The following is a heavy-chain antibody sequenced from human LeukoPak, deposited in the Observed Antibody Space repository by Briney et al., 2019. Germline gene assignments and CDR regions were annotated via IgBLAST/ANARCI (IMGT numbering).Heavy chain of an antibody. CDR1: GFTFSRYS. CDR3: AREPTSMGSDY. V-gene: IGHV3-21*01. D-gene: IGHD5-18*01. J-gene: IGHJ4*02. Sequence: PGGSLRLSCTASGFTFSRYSKNWVRQAAGKGLEWVSSISDSSSYIYYVDSVKGRFTISRDNAKNSLYLQMNSLRADDAAVYYCAREPTSMGSDYWGQGTLVTVSS. CDR2: ISDSSSYI.